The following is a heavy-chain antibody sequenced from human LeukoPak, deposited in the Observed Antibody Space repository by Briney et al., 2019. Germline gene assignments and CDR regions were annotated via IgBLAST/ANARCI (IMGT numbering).Heavy chain of an antibody. J-gene: IGHJ4*02. CDR3: ARRGGNIDY. D-gene: IGHD2-15*01. Sequence: PSGTLSLTCAVSGYSISSGYYWGWIRQPPGKGLEWIGSIYHSGSTYYDPSLKSRVTISVDTSKNQFSLKLSSVTAADTAVYYCARRGGNIDYWGQGTLVTVSS. CDR1: GYSISSGYY. CDR2: IYHSGST. V-gene: IGHV4-38-2*01.